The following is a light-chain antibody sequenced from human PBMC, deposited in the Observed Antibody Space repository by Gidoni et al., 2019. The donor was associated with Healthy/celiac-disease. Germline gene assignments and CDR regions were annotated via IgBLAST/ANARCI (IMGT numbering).Light chain of an antibody. Sequence: DIQMTQSPSSLSASVGDRVTIPCRASQGISNYLAWYQQKPGKVPKLLIYAASTLQSGVPSRFSGSGSGTDFTLTISSMQPEDVATDYCQEYNSAPLTFGQETRLEIK. CDR2: AAS. J-gene: IGKJ5*01. V-gene: IGKV1-27*01. CDR3: QEYNSAPLT. CDR1: QGISNY.